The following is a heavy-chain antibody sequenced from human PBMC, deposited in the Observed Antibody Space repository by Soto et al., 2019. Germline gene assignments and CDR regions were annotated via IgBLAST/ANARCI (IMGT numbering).Heavy chain of an antibody. CDR2: ISYDGNSK. CDR1: GFTFNNYA. V-gene: IGHV3-30-3*01. Sequence: PGGSLRLSCAASGFTFNNYAIHWVRQAPGKGLEWVAVISYDGNSKFYAKSVKGRFTISRDNAKNILYLQMNSLRTGDTAVYYCTRDRGMGAVGSTGGCISWGQGTVVTVSS. D-gene: IGHD2-2*01. J-gene: IGHJ5*02. CDR3: TRDRGMGAVGSTGGCIS.